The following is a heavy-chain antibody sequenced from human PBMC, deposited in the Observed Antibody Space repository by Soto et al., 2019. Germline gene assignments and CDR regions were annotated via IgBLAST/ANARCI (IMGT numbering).Heavy chain of an antibody. CDR3: SRTTVAAGD. V-gene: IGHV1-69*12. J-gene: IGHJ4*02. Sequence: QVQLVQSGAEVKKPGSSVKVSCKASGGTFSSYAISWVRQAPGQGLEWMGGIIPIFGTANYAQKFQGSVTXXADQSPSTAYMELRSLRSEDAAVSSCSRTTVAAGDRGQGTLVTVSS. CDR2: IIPIFGTA. D-gene: IGHD4-17*01. CDR1: GGTFSSYA.